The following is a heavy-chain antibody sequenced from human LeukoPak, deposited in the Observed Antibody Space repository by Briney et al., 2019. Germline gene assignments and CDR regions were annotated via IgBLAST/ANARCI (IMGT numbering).Heavy chain of an antibody. V-gene: IGHV3-48*01. CDR3: ATTGDYDRED. D-gene: IGHD3-10*02. CDR2: ISYSSSPI. Sequence: TGGSLRLSCAASGFTFSTYSMKWVRQAPGKGLECVSYISYSSSPIYYADPVKGRFTISRDNSKNTLYLQMNSLRAEDTAVYYCATTGDYDREDWGQGTLVTVSS. CDR1: GFTFSTYS. J-gene: IGHJ4*02.